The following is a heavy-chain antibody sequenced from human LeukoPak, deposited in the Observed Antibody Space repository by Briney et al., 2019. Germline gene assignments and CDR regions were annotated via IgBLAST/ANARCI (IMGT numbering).Heavy chain of an antibody. CDR3: ARERGYSGHSEFDY. CDR2: INSDGSST. CDR1: GFTFSSYW. Sequence: AGGSLRLSCAASGFTFSSYWMHWVRQAPGKGLVWVSRINSDGSSTSYADSVKGRFTISRDNAKNTLYLQMNSLRAEDTALYYCARERGYSGHSEFDYWGQGTLVTVSS. J-gene: IGHJ4*02. D-gene: IGHD5-12*01. V-gene: IGHV3-74*01.